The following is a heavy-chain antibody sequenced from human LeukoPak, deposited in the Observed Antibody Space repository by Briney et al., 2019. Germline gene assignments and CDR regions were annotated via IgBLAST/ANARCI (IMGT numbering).Heavy chain of an antibody. CDR3: ARGSASGIYPIDY. V-gene: IGHV4-34*01. D-gene: IGHD6-19*01. CDR1: GGSFSVYY. Sequence: PSETLSLTCAVSGGSFSVYYWSWIRQTPGKGLEWIGEVNHLGRTNYNPSLKSRVTMSLDTSKKEVSLKLTSVTAADTAVYYCARGSASGIYPIDYWGQGTLVTVSS. J-gene: IGHJ4*02. CDR2: VNHLGRT.